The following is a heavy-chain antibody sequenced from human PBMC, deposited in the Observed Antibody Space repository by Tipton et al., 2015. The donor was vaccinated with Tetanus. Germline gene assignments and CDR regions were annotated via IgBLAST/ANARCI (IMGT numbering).Heavy chain of an antibody. D-gene: IGHD3-10*01. V-gene: IGHV4-30-2*01. CDR1: GGSISSGDYS. Sequence: GLVKPSETLSLTCTVSGGSISSGDYSWSWIRQPPGKGLEWIGYIYDSGSTYYNPSLKSRVTISADRSKNQISLRLRSVTAADTAVFYCARVKGTYNHCGLDVWGQGTTVTGAS. CDR2: IYDSGST. CDR3: ARVKGTYNHCGLDV. J-gene: IGHJ6*01.